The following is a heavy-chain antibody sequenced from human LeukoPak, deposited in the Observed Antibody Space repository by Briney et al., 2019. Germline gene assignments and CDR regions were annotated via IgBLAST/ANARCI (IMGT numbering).Heavy chain of an antibody. CDR1: GFTFSDYF. CDR3: ARDMIPVAGFLDS. Sequence: GGSLRLSCAASGFTFSDYFMSWIRQAPGKGLEWISYMSTSGHTIYYADSVKGRFTISRDNAKSSLFLQMNSLRAEDTGVYYCARDMIPVAGFLDSWGLGTRVTVSS. J-gene: IGHJ4*02. D-gene: IGHD6-19*01. V-gene: IGHV3-11*04. CDR2: MSTSGHTI.